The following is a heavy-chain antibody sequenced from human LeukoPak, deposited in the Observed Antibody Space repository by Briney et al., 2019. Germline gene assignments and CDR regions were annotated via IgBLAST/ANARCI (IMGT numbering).Heavy chain of an antibody. D-gene: IGHD2-15*01. CDR2: ISYDGSNK. J-gene: IGHJ4*02. V-gene: IGHV3-30*04. Sequence: GGSLRLSCAASGFTFSSYAMHWVRQAPGKGLEWVAVISYDGSNKYYADSVKGRFTISRDNSKNTLYLQMNSLRAEDTAVYYCARWRSGSCSDWGQGTVVTVSS. CDR3: ARWRSGSCSD. CDR1: GFTFSSYA.